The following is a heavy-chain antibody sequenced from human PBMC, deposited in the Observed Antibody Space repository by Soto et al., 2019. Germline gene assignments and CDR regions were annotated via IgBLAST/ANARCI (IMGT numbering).Heavy chain of an antibody. V-gene: IGHV1-8*01. CDR1: GYTFTSYD. CDR3: ARGGWFGEGDACDY. D-gene: IGHD3-10*01. CDR2: MNPNSGNT. J-gene: IGHJ3*01. Sequence: QVQLVQSGAEVKKPGASVKVSCKASGYTFTSYDINWVRQATGQGLEWMGWMNPNSGNTGYAQKFQCRVTMTRHTSISPAYMELSSLRSAATAVYYCARGGWFGEGDACDYGGRGTMVTVSS.